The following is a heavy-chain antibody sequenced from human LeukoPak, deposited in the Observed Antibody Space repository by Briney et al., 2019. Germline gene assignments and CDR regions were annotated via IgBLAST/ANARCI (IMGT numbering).Heavy chain of an antibody. CDR2: IYSGGST. CDR1: GFTVSSNY. Sequence: PGGSLRLSCAASGFTVSSNYMSWVRQAPGKGLEWVSVIYSGGSTYYADSVKGRFTISRDNSKNTLYLQMNSLRAEDTAVYYCVRVLGAYSNIYGPDFDYWGQGTLVTVSS. J-gene: IGHJ4*02. CDR3: VRVLGAYSNIYGPDFDY. V-gene: IGHV3-66*01. D-gene: IGHD3-16*01.